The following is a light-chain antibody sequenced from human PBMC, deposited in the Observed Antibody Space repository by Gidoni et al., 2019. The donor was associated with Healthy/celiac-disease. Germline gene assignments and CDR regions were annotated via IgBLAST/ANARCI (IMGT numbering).Light chain of an antibody. CDR3: QQYNNWPL. CDR2: GAS. V-gene: IGKV3-15*01. CDR1: QSVSSN. Sequence: ELVMTQSPATLSVSPGERATLSCRASQSVSSNLAWYQQKPGQAPRLLIYGASTRATGIPARFSGSGSETEFTLTISSLQSEDFAVYYCQQYNNWPLFXPXTKVDIK. J-gene: IGKJ3*01.